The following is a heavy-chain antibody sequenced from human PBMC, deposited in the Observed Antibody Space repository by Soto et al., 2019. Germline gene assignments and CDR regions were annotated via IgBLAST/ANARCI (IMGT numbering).Heavy chain of an antibody. V-gene: IGHV3-48*03. Sequence: GGSLRLSCVASGFTFSSYEMNWVRQAPGKGLEWISYISQGSTTIYYADSVKGRFTISRDNAKNSLFLQMSGLRAEDTATYYCARHRSPSPDYWGQGTLVTVSS. CDR2: ISQGSTTI. CDR3: ARHRSPSPDY. J-gene: IGHJ4*02. CDR1: GFTFSSYE.